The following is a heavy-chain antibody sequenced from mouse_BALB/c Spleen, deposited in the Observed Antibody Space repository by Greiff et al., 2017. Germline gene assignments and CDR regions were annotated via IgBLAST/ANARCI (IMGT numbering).Heavy chain of an antibody. CDR1: GFSLTSYG. CDR3: AKGDYYGYVAYAMDD. J-gene: IGHJ4*01. D-gene: IGHD1-2*01. V-gene: IGHV2-5-1*01. CDR2: IWRGGST. Sequence: QVQLKQSGPSLVQPSQSLSITCTVSGFSLTSYGVHWVRQSPGKGLEWLGVIWRGGSTDYNAAFMSRLSITKDNSKSQVFFKMNSLQADDTAIYYCAKGDYYGYVAYAMDDWGQGTSVTVSS.